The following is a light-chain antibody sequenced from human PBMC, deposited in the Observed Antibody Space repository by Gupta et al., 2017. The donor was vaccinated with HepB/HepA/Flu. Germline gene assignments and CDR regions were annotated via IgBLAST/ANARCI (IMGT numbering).Light chain of an antibody. V-gene: IGLV3-1*01. CDR3: QAWDSSTFYV. J-gene: IGLJ1*01. Sequence: SYELTQPPSVSVSPGQTASITCSGDKLGDKYACWYQQKPGQSPVLVIYQDSKRPSGIPERFSGSNSGNTDTLTISGTQAMDEADYYCQAWDSSTFYVFGTGTKVTVL. CDR1: KLGDKY. CDR2: QDS.